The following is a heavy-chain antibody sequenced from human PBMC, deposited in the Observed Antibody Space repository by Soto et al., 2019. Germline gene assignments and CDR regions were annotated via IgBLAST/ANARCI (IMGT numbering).Heavy chain of an antibody. J-gene: IGHJ4*02. V-gene: IGHV3-23*01. Sequence: GGSLRLSCEASGFTFSNYAMSWVRQAPGKGLEWISAITGSGGSTYHGDSVKGRFTISRDNSKNSLYLQMNSLRAEDTAIYYCAKGSAHASPYYFDYWGRGTLVTVSS. CDR2: ITGSGGST. CDR3: AKGSAHASPYYFDY. CDR1: GFTFSNYA.